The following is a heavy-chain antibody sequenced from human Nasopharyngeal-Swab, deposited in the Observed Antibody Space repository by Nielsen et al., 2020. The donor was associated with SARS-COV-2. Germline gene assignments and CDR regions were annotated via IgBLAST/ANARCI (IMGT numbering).Heavy chain of an antibody. V-gene: IGHV4-34*01. Sequence: SETLSLTCTVSGGSISSYYWSWIRQPPGKGLEWIGEINHSGSTNYNPSLKSRVTISVDTSKNQFSLKLSSVTAADTAVYYCARGRYRGAVAGKGRGMDVWGKGTTVTVSS. CDR2: INHSGST. CDR1: GGSISSYY. D-gene: IGHD6-19*01. CDR3: ARGRYRGAVAGKGRGMDV. J-gene: IGHJ6*04.